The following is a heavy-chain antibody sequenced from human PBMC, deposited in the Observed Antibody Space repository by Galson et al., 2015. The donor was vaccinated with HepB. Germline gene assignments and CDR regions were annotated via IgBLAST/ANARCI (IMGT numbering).Heavy chain of an antibody. V-gene: IGHV3-23*01. Sequence: SLRLSCAASGFTFSTYAMSWVRQAPGKGLEWVSFIRGGGGITYYADSVKGRFTVSRDNSKNTLYLQMNSLRAEDTAVYYCARDRVYFDYWGQGTLVTVSS. J-gene: IGHJ4*02. CDR1: GFTFSTYA. CDR3: ARDRVYFDY. CDR2: IRGGGGIT. D-gene: IGHD3-10*01.